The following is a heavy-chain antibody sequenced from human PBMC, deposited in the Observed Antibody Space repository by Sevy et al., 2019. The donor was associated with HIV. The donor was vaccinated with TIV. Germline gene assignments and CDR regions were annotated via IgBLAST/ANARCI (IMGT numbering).Heavy chain of an antibody. CDR1: GFTFSIYS. J-gene: IGHJ4*02. CDR2: ITSSGSHM. V-gene: IGHV3-21*01. CDR3: ASILRTWDDY. D-gene: IGHD3-9*01. Sequence: GGSLRLSCAASGFTFSIYSMNWVRQSPGKGLEWVSSITSSGSHMFYADSVKGRFTISRDNARNSLYLQMNSLRAEDTAVSYCASILRTWDDYWGQGTLVTVSS.